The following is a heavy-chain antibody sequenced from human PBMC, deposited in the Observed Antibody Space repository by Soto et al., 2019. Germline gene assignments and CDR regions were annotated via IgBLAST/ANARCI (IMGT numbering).Heavy chain of an antibody. Sequence: QVQLVQSGAEEKKPGASVKVSCKASGYTFTSYAMHWVRQAPGQRLEWMGWINAGNGNTKYSQKFQGRVTITRDTSASIAYMELGSLRSEDTAVYYCAREIPLNWFDPWGQGTLVTVSS. D-gene: IGHD2-2*02. V-gene: IGHV1-3*05. CDR2: INAGNGNT. CDR1: GYTFTSYA. CDR3: AREIPLNWFDP. J-gene: IGHJ5*02.